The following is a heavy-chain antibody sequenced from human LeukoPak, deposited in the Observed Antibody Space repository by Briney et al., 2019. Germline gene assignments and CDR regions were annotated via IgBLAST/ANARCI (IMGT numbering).Heavy chain of an antibody. V-gene: IGHV4-34*01. CDR2: INHSGST. D-gene: IGHD2-2*01. Sequence: SETLSLTCAVYGGSFGGYYWSWIRQPPGKGLEWIGEINHSGSTNYNPSLKSRVTISVDTSKNQFSLKLSSVTAADTAVYYCARPPQHRYCSSTSCPKDYYMDVWGKGTTVTVSS. CDR3: ARPPQHRYCSSTSCPKDYYMDV. J-gene: IGHJ6*03. CDR1: GGSFGGYY.